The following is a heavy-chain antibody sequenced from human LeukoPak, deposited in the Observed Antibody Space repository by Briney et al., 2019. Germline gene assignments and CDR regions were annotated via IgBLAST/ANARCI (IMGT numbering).Heavy chain of an antibody. CDR3: ARTQLAYYYYYMDV. Sequence: PSETLSLTCADSGSSISSDYYWGWIRQPPGKGLEWIGTIYHSGSTYYNPSLKSRVTISVDTSKNQFSLKLSSVTAADTAVYYCARTQLAYYYYYMDVWGKGTTVTVSS. D-gene: IGHD5-18*01. J-gene: IGHJ6*03. CDR2: IYHSGST. V-gene: IGHV4-38-2*01. CDR1: GSSISSDYY.